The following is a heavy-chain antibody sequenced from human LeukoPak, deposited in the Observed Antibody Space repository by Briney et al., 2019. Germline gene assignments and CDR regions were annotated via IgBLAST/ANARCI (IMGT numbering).Heavy chain of an antibody. CDR3: XXSYDDSLSGGFDY. CDR1: GFIFSSYA. V-gene: IGHV3-23*01. J-gene: IGHJ4*02. CDR2: ISGSGGST. D-gene: IGHD3-22*01. Sequence: PGGSLRLSCAASGFIFSSYAMSWVRQAPGKGLEWVSTISGSGGSTYYADSVRGRFTISRDNSKNTLYLQMNSLRAEDTAVYYXXXSYDDSLSGGFDYWGQGTLVTVSS.